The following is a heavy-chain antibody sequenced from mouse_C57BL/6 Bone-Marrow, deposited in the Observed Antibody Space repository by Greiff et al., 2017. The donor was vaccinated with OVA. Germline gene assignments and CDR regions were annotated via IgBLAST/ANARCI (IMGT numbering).Heavy chain of an antibody. J-gene: IGHJ4*01. CDR2: ISSGGSYT. CDR1: GFTFSSYG. D-gene: IGHD1-1*01. Sequence: EVQGVESGGDLVKPGGSLKLSCAASGFTFSSYGMSWVRQTPDKRLEWVATISSGGSYTYYPDSVKGRFTISRDNAKNTLYLQMSSLKSEDTAMYYCARQGFYYGSSRARDYWGQGTSVTVSS. CDR3: ARQGFYYGSSRARDY. V-gene: IGHV5-6*01.